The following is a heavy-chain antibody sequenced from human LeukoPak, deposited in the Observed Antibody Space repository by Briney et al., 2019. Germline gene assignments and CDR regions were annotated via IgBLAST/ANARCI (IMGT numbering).Heavy chain of an antibody. Sequence: SQTLSLTCTVSGGSISSGSYYWHWIRQPAGTRLEWIGRIYRSGSTNYNPSLKSRVTISVDTSKNQFSLKLSSVTAADTAVYYCAREGLNMVRGVIPKEAWGWFDPWGQGTLVTVSS. CDR3: AREGLNMVRGVIPKEAWGWFDP. CDR1: GGSISSGSYY. J-gene: IGHJ5*02. CDR2: IYRSGST. D-gene: IGHD3-10*01. V-gene: IGHV4-61*02.